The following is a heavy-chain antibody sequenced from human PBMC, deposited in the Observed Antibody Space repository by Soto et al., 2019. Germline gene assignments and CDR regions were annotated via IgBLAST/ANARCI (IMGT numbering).Heavy chain of an antibody. D-gene: IGHD3-22*01. Sequence: EVQLLESGGGLVQPGGSLRLSCAASGFTFSSYAMSWVRQAPGKGLEWVSGISGSGDSTYYADSVKGRFTISRDNSKNTLYLQMHSLRAEDTAVYYCAKTPSSGYYPFDYWGQGTLVTVSS. J-gene: IGHJ4*02. CDR3: AKTPSSGYYPFDY. V-gene: IGHV3-23*01. CDR1: GFTFSSYA. CDR2: ISGSGDST.